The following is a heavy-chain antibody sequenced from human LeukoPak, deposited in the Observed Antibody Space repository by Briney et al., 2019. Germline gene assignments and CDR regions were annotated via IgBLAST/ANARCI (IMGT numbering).Heavy chain of an antibody. D-gene: IGHD7-27*01. Sequence: GGSLRLSCVASGFTFSSYWMSWVRQAPGKGLEWVANINQDGSERFYVDSVKGRFTISGDNPKKSLYLQMINLRDEDTAVYYCARAYWGSVDYWGQGALVTVSS. CDR1: GFTFSSYW. J-gene: IGHJ4*02. CDR2: INQDGSER. CDR3: ARAYWGSVDY. V-gene: IGHV3-7*03.